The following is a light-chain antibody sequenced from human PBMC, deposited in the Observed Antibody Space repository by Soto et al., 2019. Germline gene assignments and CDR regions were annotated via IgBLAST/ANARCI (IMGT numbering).Light chain of an antibody. J-gene: IGKJ3*01. V-gene: IGKV3D-20*02. CDR1: QSVRSNY. CDR2: GVF. CDR3: QQRSNWPQEIT. Sequence: ETVLTQSPGTVSLSPGERATLSCTTSQSVRSNYLAWYQQKPGQAPRLLIYGVFSRATGIPDRFSGSGSGTDFTLTISGLEPEDSAVYYCQQRSNWPQEITFGPGTKVDIK.